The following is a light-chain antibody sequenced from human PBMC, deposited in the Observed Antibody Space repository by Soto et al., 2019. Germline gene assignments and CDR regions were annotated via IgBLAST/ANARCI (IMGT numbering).Light chain of an antibody. CDR1: QSISSY. CDR3: QQYYNYST. J-gene: IGKJ1*01. CDR2: DAT. V-gene: IGKV1-39*01. Sequence: DIQMTQSPSSLSASVGDRVTITCRASQSISSYLNWYQQRPGKAPNLLIYDATRLHSGVPPRFSGSGYGTEFTLTISGLQPDDFATYFCQQYYNYSTFGQGTKVDIK.